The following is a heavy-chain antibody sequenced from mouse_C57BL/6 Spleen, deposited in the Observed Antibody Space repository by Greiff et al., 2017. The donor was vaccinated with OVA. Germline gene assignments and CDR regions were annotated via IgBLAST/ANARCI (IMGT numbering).Heavy chain of an antibody. CDR3: ARGGYFDV. J-gene: IGHJ1*03. CDR2: INPSTGGT. CDR1: GYSFTGYY. V-gene: IGHV1-42*01. Sequence: EVQLVESGPELVKPGASVKISCKASGYSFTGYYMNWVKQSPEKSLEWIGEINPSTGGTTYKQKFKAKATLNVDKSSSTAYMQLKGLTSEDSAVYYCARGGYFDVWGTGTTVTVSS.